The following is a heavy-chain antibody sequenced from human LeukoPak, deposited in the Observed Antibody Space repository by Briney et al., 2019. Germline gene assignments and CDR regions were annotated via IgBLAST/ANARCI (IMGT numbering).Heavy chain of an antibody. J-gene: IGHJ4*02. Sequence: GGSLRLSCAASGFTFSSYGMHWVRQAPGKGLEWVAVISSDGSDKYYADSVKGRFTISRDNSKNTMYLQMYSLRDEDTAVYYCAKGSATTVVTIDYWGQGTLVTVSS. CDR3: AKGSATTVVTIDY. CDR2: ISSDGSDK. D-gene: IGHD4-23*01. V-gene: IGHV3-30*18. CDR1: GFTFSSYG.